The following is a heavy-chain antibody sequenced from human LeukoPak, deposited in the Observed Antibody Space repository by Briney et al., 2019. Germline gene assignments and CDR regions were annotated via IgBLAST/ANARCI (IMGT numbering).Heavy chain of an antibody. V-gene: IGHV4-59*01. Sequence: SETLSLTCTVSGGSISSYYWSWIRQPPGKGLEWIGYIYYSGGTNYNPSLESRVTISVDTSKNQFSLKLSSVTAADAAVYYCARLLYGDYRVFDYWGQGTLVTVSS. CDR1: GGSISSYY. J-gene: IGHJ4*02. D-gene: IGHD4-17*01. CDR2: IYYSGGT. CDR3: ARLLYGDYRVFDY.